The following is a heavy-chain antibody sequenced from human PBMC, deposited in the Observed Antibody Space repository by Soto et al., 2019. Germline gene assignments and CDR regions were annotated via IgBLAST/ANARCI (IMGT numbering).Heavy chain of an antibody. Sequence: GASVKVSCTASGYTLTSYGISWVRQAPGQGLEWMGWISAYNGNTNYAQKLQGRVTITTDTSTSTAYMELRSLRSDDTAVYYCARVEDYYYYYYMDVWGKGTTVTVSS. CDR2: ISAYNGNT. CDR1: GYTLTSYG. V-gene: IGHV1-18*01. CDR3: ARVEDYYYYYYMDV. J-gene: IGHJ6*03.